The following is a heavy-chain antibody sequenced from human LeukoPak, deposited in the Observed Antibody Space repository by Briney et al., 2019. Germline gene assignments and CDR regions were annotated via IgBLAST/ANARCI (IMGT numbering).Heavy chain of an antibody. CDR1: GYTFTSYY. V-gene: IGHV1-46*01. Sequence: ASVKVSCKASGYTFTSYYMHWVRQAPGQGLEWMGIINPSGGSTSYAQKFQGRVTMTRDTSTSTVYMELSSLRSDDTAIYYCARAVSGGSSFFYMDVWGKGTTVTISS. D-gene: IGHD2-15*01. J-gene: IGHJ6*03. CDR3: ARAVSGGSSFFYMDV. CDR2: INPSGGST.